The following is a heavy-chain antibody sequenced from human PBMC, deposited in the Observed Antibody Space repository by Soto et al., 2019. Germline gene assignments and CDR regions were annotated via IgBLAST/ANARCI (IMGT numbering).Heavy chain of an antibody. Sequence: SETLSLTCTVSGGSISSGSYYWSWIRQHPGKGLEWIGYIYYSGSTYYNPSLKSRVTISVDTSKNQYSLKLSSVTAADTAVYYWGREGGGGVDYWGQGTLVTVSS. D-gene: IGHD1-26*01. CDR2: IYYSGST. CDR3: GREGGGGVDY. CDR1: GGSISSGSYY. J-gene: IGHJ4*02. V-gene: IGHV4-31*03.